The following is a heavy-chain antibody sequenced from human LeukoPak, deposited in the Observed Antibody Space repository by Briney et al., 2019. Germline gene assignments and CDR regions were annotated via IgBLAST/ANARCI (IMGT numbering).Heavy chain of an antibody. V-gene: IGHV1-2*02. Sequence: ASVKVSCKASGYTFTGYYMHWVRQAPGQGLERMGWINPNSGGTNYAQKFQGRVTMTRDTSISTAYMELSRLRSDDTAVYYCARVVTIFGVVVFDYWGQGTLVTVSS. CDR3: ARVVTIFGVVVFDY. J-gene: IGHJ4*02. CDR2: INPNSGGT. CDR1: GYTFTGYY. D-gene: IGHD3-3*01.